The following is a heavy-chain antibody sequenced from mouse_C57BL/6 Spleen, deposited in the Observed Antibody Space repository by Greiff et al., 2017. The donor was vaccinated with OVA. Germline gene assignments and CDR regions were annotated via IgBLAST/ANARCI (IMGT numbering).Heavy chain of an antibody. D-gene: IGHD1-1*01. CDR3: ASADYGRGYYFDD. CDR2: IDPSDSET. J-gene: IGHJ2*01. Sequence: QVQLQQPGAELVRPGSSVKLSCKASGYTFTSYWMHWVKQRPIQGLEWIGNIDPSDSETHYNQKFKDKATLTVDKSSSTAYMQLSSLTSEDSAVYYCASADYGRGYYFDDWGQGTTLTVSS. V-gene: IGHV1-52*01. CDR1: GYTFTSYW.